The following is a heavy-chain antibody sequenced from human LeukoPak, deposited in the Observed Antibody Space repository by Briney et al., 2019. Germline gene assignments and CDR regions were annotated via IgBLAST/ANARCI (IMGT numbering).Heavy chain of an antibody. V-gene: IGHV4-39*01. Sequence: SETLSLTCTVSGGSISSSSYYWGWIRQPPGKGLERIGSIYYSGSTYYNPSLKSRVTISVDTSKNQFSLKLRSVTAADTAVYYCATPMVRGVIIYWGQGTLVTVSS. J-gene: IGHJ4*02. CDR3: ATPMVRGVIIY. CDR2: IYYSGST. D-gene: IGHD3-10*01. CDR1: GGSISSSSYY.